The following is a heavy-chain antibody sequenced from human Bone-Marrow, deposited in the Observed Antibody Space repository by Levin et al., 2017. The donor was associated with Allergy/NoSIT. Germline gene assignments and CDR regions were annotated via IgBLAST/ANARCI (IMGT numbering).Heavy chain of an antibody. V-gene: IGHV4-59*12. Sequence: SETLSLTCTVSGGAINNNHWSWIRQPPGKGLEWIGYVYFTGSTNYNPSLKSRVTISVDTSKHQFSLKLSSVTPADTAVYYCARDTGYSCSAFNYWGRGALVTVSS. D-gene: IGHD6-13*01. CDR2: VYFTGST. CDR1: GGAINNNH. CDR3: ARDTGYSCSAFNY. J-gene: IGHJ4*02.